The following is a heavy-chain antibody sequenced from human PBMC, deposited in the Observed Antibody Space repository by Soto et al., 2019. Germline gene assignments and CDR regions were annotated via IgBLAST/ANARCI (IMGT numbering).Heavy chain of an antibody. D-gene: IGHD1-26*01. CDR2: IYSGGST. J-gene: IGHJ4*02. V-gene: IGHV3-66*01. Sequence: GGSLRLSCAASGFTVSSNYMSWVRQAPGKGLEWVSVIYSGGSTYYADSVKGRFTISRDNSKNTLYLQMNSLRAEDTAVYYCARSVGELPLENFDYWGQGTLVTVSS. CDR3: ARSVGELPLENFDY. CDR1: GFTVSSNY.